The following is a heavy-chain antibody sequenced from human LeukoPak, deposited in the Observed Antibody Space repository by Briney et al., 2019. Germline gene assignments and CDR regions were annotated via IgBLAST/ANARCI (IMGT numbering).Heavy chain of an antibody. CDR1: GFTFSSYW. J-gene: IGHJ4*02. V-gene: IGHV3-7*01. D-gene: IGHD3-22*01. CDR2: IKQDGSEK. Sequence: GGSLRLSCAASGFTFSSYWMSWVRQAPGKGLEWVANIKQDGSEKYYVDSVKGRFTISRDNAKNSLYLQMNSLRADDTAVYYCARDNYYDSSGYPGYWGQGTLVTVSS. CDR3: ARDNYYDSSGYPGY.